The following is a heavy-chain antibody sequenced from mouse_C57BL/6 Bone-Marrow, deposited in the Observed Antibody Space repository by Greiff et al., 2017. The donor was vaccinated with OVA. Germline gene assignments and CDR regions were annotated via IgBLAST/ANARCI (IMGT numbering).Heavy chain of an antibody. J-gene: IGHJ4*01. V-gene: IGHV1-53*01. CDR3: ARDPYDGYYEEYAMDD. Sequence: QVQLQQPGTELVKPGASVKLSCKASGYTFTSYWMHWVKQRPGQGLEWIGNINPSNGGTNYNEKFKSKATLTVDKSSSTAYMQLSSLTSEDSAVYYCARDPYDGYYEEYAMDDWGQGTSVTVAS. D-gene: IGHD2-3*01. CDR2: INPSNGGT. CDR1: GYTFTSYW.